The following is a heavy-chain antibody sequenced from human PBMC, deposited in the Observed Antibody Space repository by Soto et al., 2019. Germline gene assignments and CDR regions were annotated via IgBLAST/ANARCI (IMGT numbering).Heavy chain of an antibody. D-gene: IGHD6-19*01. CDR3: ALPKNTLGWYNF. J-gene: IGHJ4*02. V-gene: IGHV1-46*01. CDR1: GYTFTNYH. Sequence: QVQVVQSGAEVKKPGASVKVSCKTSGYTFTNYHVHWVRQAPGQGLEWMGAINPNGGSTTYAQHHQCRITMTSDSSTSTVYMEMGSLRSDDSAVYYCALPKNTLGWYNFWGQGTLVTVS. CDR2: INPNGGST.